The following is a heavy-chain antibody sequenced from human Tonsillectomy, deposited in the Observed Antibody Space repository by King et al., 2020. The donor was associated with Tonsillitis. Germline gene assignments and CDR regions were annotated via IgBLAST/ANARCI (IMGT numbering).Heavy chain of an antibody. V-gene: IGHV1-2*02. J-gene: IGHJ1*01. CDR2: SNPNSCDT. CDR3: ATNAIESDTSAYRDFRH. Sequence: LQRVQAGAELRKPVASVTVSCRTSVDTFTGHFVHCVLRAPGQGLGWMCWSNPNSCDTPHAPNVEGRVPLSGDVSSTTAYMGLSSLRPDDTAVYYCATNAIESDTSAYRDFRHWGQGTLVTVSS. D-gene: IGHD3-22*01. CDR1: VDTFTGHF.